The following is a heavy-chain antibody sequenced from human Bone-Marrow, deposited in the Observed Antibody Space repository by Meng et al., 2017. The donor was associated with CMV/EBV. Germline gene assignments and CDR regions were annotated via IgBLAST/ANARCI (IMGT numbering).Heavy chain of an antibody. J-gene: IGHJ4*02. CDR1: GGSVSSSTYY. Sequence: SETLSLTCTVSGGSVSSSTYYWGWIRQPPGKGLEWIGNIYYSGNTYYNLSLKRRVTISVDTSKNQFSLKLSSVTAADTAVYYCARDKLDYDFWRTLYYWGQGTLVTVSS. CDR3: ARDKLDYDFWRTLYY. V-gene: IGHV4-39*02. CDR2: IYYSGNT. D-gene: IGHD3-3*01.